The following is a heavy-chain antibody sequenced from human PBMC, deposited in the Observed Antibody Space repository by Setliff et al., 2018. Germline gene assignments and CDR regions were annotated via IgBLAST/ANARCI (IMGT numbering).Heavy chain of an antibody. CDR2: IIHSGST. J-gene: IGHJ4*02. CDR3: ARSFSRREKFLLDY. Sequence: PSETLSLTCTVSGGSISSGGYYWSWIRQPPGKGLEWIGEIIHSGSTNYNPSLKSRVTISMDTSKNQFSLKVSSVTAADTAVYYCARSFSRREKFLLDYWGQGALVTVSS. V-gene: IGHV4-34*12. CDR1: GGSISSGGYY.